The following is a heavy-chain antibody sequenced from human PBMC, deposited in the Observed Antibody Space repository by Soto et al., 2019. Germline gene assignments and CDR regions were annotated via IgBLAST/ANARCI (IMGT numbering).Heavy chain of an antibody. CDR3: ATDPPDSGWYPNFNFDY. CDR2: FDPEDGET. V-gene: IGHV1-24*01. J-gene: IGHJ4*02. Sequence: ASVKVSCKVSGYTLTELSMHWVRQAPGKGLEWMGGFDPEDGETIYAQKFQGRVTMTEDTSTDTAYMELSSLRSEDTAVYYCATDPPDSGWYPNFNFDYWGQGTLVTVSS. D-gene: IGHD6-19*01. CDR1: GYTLTELS.